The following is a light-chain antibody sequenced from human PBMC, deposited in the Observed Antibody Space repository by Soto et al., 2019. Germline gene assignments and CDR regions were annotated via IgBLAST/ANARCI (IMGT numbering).Light chain of an antibody. Sequence: QSALTQPPSASGSPGQSVIISCAGSSSDIGAYDYVSWFQQHPGKAPKLLIYEFEKLPSGVPNRFSGSKSGSTAFLTVSGVQAEAEAEYYCSSYAERNSVVFGGGTKLTVL. CDR1: SSDIGAYDY. CDR2: EFE. CDR3: SSYAERNSVV. V-gene: IGLV2-8*01. J-gene: IGLJ2*01.